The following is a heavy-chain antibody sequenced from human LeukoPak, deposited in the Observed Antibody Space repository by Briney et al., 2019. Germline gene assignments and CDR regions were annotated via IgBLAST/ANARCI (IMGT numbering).Heavy chain of an antibody. CDR3: ARGSYTLGYQPY. CDR2: IIPIFGTA. D-gene: IGHD7-27*01. V-gene: IGHV1-69*01. Sequence: ASVKVSCKASGGTFSSYAISWVRQAPGQGLEWMGGIIPIFGTANYAQKFQGRVTITADESTSTAYMELSSLRSEDTAVYYCARGSYTLGYQPYWGQGTLVTASS. J-gene: IGHJ4*02. CDR1: GGTFSSYA.